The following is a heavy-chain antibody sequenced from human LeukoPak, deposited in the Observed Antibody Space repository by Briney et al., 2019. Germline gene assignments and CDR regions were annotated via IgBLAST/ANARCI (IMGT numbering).Heavy chain of an antibody. CDR3: ARDRGEGTWYWFDP. V-gene: IGHV4-31*03. D-gene: IGHD3-16*01. J-gene: IGHJ5*02. CDR2: IHYSGST. CDR1: GGSISSGGYY. Sequence: SQTLSLNCTVSGGSISSGGYYWSWIRQHSGKGLEWIGYIHYSGSTHYNPSLKSRVTTSVDTSKNQFSLKLRSVTAADTAVYYCARDRGEGTWYWFDPWGQGTRVIVSS.